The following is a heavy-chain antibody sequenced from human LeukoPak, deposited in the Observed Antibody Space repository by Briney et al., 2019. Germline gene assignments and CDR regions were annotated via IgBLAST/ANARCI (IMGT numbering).Heavy chain of an antibody. CDR1: GGSISSSSYY. J-gene: IGHJ3*02. D-gene: IGHD3-22*01. CDR3: ARRRYSSFERAFDI. CDR2: IYYSGST. Sequence: SETLSLTCTVSGGSISSSSYYWGWIRQPPGKGLEWIGSIYYSGSTYYNPSLKSRVTISVDTSKNQFSLKLSSVTAADTAVYYCARRRYSSFERAFDIWGQGTMVTVSS. V-gene: IGHV4-39*01.